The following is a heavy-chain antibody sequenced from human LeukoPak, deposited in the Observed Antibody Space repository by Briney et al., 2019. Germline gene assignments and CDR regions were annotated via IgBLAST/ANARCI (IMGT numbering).Heavy chain of an antibody. J-gene: IGHJ3*02. CDR3: ASFKWIQLWENAFDI. Sequence: SVKVSCKASGYTFTGYYMHWVRQAPGQGLEWMGWINPNSGGTNYAQKFQGRVTMTRDTSISTAYMELSRLRSDDTAVYYCASFKWIQLWENAFDIWGQGTMVTVSS. CDR1: GYTFTGYY. V-gene: IGHV1-2*02. D-gene: IGHD5-18*01. CDR2: INPNSGGT.